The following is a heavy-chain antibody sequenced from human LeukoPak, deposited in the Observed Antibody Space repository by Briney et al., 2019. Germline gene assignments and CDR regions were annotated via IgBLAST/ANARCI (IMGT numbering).Heavy chain of an antibody. CDR2: INGRGDDT. Sequence: GGSLRLSCAASGFTFSSYTMNWVRQAPGKGLEWVSAINGRGDDTYYPDSVKGRFTISRDNSNNTLYLQMNSLRAEDTAVYYCAKGHRSSSSFFDSWGQGILVTVSS. CDR3: AKGHRSSSSFFDS. D-gene: IGHD6-19*01. J-gene: IGHJ4*02. CDR1: GFTFSSYT. V-gene: IGHV3-23*01.